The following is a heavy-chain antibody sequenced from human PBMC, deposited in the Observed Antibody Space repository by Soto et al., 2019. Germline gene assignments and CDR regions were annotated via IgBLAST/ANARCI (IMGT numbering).Heavy chain of an antibody. CDR3: ARGGVGATTFYYYYYYGMDV. D-gene: IGHD1-26*01. Sequence: QVQLQQWGAGLLKPSETLSLTCAVYGGSFSGYYWSWIRQPPGKGLEWIGEINHSGSTNYNPSLKSRVTISVDTSKNQFSLKLSSVTAPDTAVYYCARGGVGATTFYYYYYYGMDVWGQGTTVTVSS. CDR2: INHSGST. J-gene: IGHJ6*02. V-gene: IGHV4-34*01. CDR1: GGSFSGYY.